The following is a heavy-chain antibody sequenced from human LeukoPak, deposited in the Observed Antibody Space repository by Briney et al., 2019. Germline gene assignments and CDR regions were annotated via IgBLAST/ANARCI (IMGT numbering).Heavy chain of an antibody. J-gene: IGHJ4*02. Sequence: RSGRSLRLSCAASGFIFDDYAMHWVRQAPGKGLEWVSGISWNSGSIGYADSVKGRFTISRDNAKNSLYLQMNSLRAEDTALYYCAKDGDYSSSGASVDYWGQGTLVTVSS. V-gene: IGHV3-9*01. CDR3: AKDGDYSSSGASVDY. CDR1: GFIFDDYA. CDR2: ISWNSGSI. D-gene: IGHD6-6*01.